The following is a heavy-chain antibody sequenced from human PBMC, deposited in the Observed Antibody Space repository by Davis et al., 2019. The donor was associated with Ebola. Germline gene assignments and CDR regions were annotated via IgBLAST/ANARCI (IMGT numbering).Heavy chain of an antibody. CDR2: ISSSGGST. CDR1: GFTFSSYT. D-gene: IGHD7-27*01. Sequence: GGSLRLSCAASGFTFSSYTMGWVRQAPGKGLEWVSGISSSGGSTYYADSVKGRFTISRDNSKNSLYLQMNSLRAEDTAVYYCTSPGTGDGSDYWGQGTLVTVSS. J-gene: IGHJ4*02. CDR3: TSPGTGDGSDY. V-gene: IGHV3-23*01.